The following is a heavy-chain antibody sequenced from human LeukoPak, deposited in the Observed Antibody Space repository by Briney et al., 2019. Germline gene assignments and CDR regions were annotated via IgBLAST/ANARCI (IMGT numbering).Heavy chain of an antibody. CDR3: ARAVLSRFPDY. Sequence: GGSLRLSCAASGFTVSSNYMSWVRQAPGKGLEWVSVIYSGGSTYYADSVKGRFTISRDNSKNTLYLQMNSLRAEDTAVYYCARAVLSRFPDYWGQGTLVTVSS. CDR2: IYSGGST. J-gene: IGHJ4*02. V-gene: IGHV3-53*01. CDR1: GFTVSSNY.